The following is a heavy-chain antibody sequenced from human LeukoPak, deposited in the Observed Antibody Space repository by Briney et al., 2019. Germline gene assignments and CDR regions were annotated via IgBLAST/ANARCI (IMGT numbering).Heavy chain of an antibody. Sequence: ASVKVSCTASGYTFTSYDINWVRQATGQGLEWMGWMNPNSGNTGYAQKFQGRVTITRNTSISTAYMELSSLRSEDTAVYYCARGRYCSGGSCYSRPYYYYYYYMDVWGKGTTVTVSS. V-gene: IGHV1-8*03. CDR1: GYTFTSYD. D-gene: IGHD2-15*01. CDR2: MNPNSGNT. CDR3: ARGRYCSGGSCYSRPYYYYYYYMDV. J-gene: IGHJ6*03.